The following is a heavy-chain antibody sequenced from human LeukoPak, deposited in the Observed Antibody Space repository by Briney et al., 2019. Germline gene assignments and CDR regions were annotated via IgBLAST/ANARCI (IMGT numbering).Heavy chain of an antibody. CDR1: GGTFSSYA. V-gene: IGHV1-69*05. Sequence: SVKVSCKASGGTFSSYAISWVRQAPGQGLEWMGGIIPIFGTANYAQKFQGRVTITTDESTSTAYMELSSLRSEDTAVYYCAREGVGGSEGFDYWGQGTLVTVSS. J-gene: IGHJ4*02. CDR2: IIPIFGTA. CDR3: AREGVGGSEGFDY. D-gene: IGHD1-26*01.